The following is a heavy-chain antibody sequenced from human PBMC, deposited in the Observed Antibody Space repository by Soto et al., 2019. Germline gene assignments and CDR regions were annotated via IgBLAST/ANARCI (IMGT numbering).Heavy chain of an antibody. V-gene: IGHV3-33*01. CDR1: GFTFSSYG. Sequence: QVQLVESGGGVVQPGRSLRLSCAASGFTFSSYGMHWVRQAPGKGLEWVAVIWYDGSNKYYADSVKGRFTISRDNSKNPLYMQRNSVRAEDTAVYYCARGQCSGGSCYPRDNWFDPWGQGTLVTVSS. J-gene: IGHJ5*02. CDR2: IWYDGSNK. CDR3: ARGQCSGGSCYPRDNWFDP. D-gene: IGHD2-15*01.